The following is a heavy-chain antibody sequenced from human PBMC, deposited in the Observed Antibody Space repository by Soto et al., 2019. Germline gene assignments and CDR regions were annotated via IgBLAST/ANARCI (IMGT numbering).Heavy chain of an antibody. CDR3: ASSGPNGTVLPRHWFDP. V-gene: IGHV4-31*03. D-gene: IGHD3-10*01. J-gene: IGHJ5*02. CDR2: ISSSGST. CDR1: GDSIGGVGY. Sequence: PSETLSLTCTVSGDSIGGVGYWSWIRQFPGRGREWIGGISSSGSTYYNPGLNNRSSLSLDTSQNQCSLKLLSVTAADTAIYYCASSGPNGTVLPRHWFDPWGQGPLVTVSS.